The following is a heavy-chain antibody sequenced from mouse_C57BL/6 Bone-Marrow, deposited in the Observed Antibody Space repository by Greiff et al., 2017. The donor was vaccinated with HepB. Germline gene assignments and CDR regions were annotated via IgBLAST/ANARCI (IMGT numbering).Heavy chain of an antibody. J-gene: IGHJ4*01. Sequence: EVQLVESGGGLVQPGGSLKLSCAASGFTFSDYYMYWVRQTPEKRLEWVAYISNGGGSTYYPDTVKGRFTISRDNAKNTLYLQMSRLKSEDTAMYYCARHGDGSSYYAMDYWGQGTSVTVSS. V-gene: IGHV5-12*01. D-gene: IGHD1-1*01. CDR2: ISNGGGST. CDR3: ARHGDGSSYYAMDY. CDR1: GFTFSDYY.